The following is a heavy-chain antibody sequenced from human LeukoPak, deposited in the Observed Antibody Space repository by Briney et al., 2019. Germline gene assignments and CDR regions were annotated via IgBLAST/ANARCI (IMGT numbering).Heavy chain of an antibody. J-gene: IGHJ5*02. CDR2: ISYDGSNK. Sequence: GGSLRLSCAASGFTFSRYGIHWVRQAPGKGLEWVALISYDGSNKYYADSVKGRFTISRDNSKNTLFLQMNSLRDDDTAVYYCVRGVGVSRFNYFDPWGQGTLVTVSS. D-gene: IGHD6-13*01. CDR3: VRGVGVSRFNYFDP. V-gene: IGHV3-30*03. CDR1: GFTFSRYG.